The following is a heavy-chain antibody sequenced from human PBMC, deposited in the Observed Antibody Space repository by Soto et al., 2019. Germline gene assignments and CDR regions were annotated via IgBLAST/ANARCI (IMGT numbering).Heavy chain of an antibody. Sequence: GGSLRLSCAASGFTFSSYSMKWVRQAPGKGLEWVSSISSSSSYIYYADSVKGRFTISRDNAKNSLYLQMNSLRAEDTAVYYCASAMEWLLFWFDPWGQGTLVTVSS. V-gene: IGHV3-21*01. D-gene: IGHD3-3*01. CDR3: ASAMEWLLFWFDP. CDR1: GFTFSSYS. CDR2: ISSSSSYI. J-gene: IGHJ5*02.